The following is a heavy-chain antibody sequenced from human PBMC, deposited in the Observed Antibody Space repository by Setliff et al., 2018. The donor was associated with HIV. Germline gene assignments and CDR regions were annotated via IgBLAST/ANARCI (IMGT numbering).Heavy chain of an antibody. J-gene: IGHJ4*02. D-gene: IGHD6-6*01. V-gene: IGHV1-3*01. CDR2: INAGNGNT. CDR1: GYTFTRYA. CDR3: ARDLLRDGSYYFDY. Sequence: GASVKVSCKASGYTFTRYAMHWVRQAPGQRLEWMGWINAGNGNTKYPQKFQGRVTISRDASASTAYMELRSLRSEDTAVYYCARDLLRDGSYYFDYWGQGMLVTVSS.